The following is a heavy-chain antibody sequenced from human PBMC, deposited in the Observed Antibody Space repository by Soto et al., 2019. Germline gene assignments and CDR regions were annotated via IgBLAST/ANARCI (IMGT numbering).Heavy chain of an antibody. V-gene: IGHV1-18*01. CDR2: ISAYNGNT. CDR1: GYTFTSYG. J-gene: IGHJ4*02. CDR3: AADGINCSGGSCSLDY. D-gene: IGHD2-15*01. Sequence: ASVKVSCKASGYTFTSYGISWVRQAPGQGLEWMGWISAYNGNTNYAQKLQERVTITRDMSTSTAYMGLSSLRSEDTAVYYCAADGINCSGGSCSLDYWGQGTLVTVSS.